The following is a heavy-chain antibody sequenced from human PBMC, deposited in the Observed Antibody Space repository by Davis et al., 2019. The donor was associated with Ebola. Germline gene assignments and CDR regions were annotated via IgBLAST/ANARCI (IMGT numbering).Heavy chain of an antibody. CDR2: INAGNGKT. CDR1: GYTFTSYA. V-gene: IGHV1-3*01. CDR3: ASDYGDYGEGHFDY. D-gene: IGHD4-17*01. J-gene: IGHJ4*02. Sequence: AASVKVSGKASGYTFTSYAMHWLRQAPGQKLEWMGWINAGNGKTKYSQKFQGKVTVTRDTSANTAYMELSSLRSEDTAVYYCASDYGDYGEGHFDYWGQGTLVTVSS.